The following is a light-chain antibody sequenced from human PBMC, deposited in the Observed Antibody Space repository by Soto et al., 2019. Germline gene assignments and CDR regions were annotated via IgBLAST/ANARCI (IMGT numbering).Light chain of an antibody. V-gene: IGKV1-12*01. Sequence: DIQMTQSPSSVSASVGDRVTITCRASQGISSWLAWYKQKPGKAHKLLIYAASSLQSGVPSRFSGSGSGTDLTLTISSLQREDFAIWCSQHFGSSPPVTFGGGTKVDIK. CDR2: AAS. J-gene: IGKJ4*01. CDR3: QHFGSSPPVT. CDR1: QGISSW.